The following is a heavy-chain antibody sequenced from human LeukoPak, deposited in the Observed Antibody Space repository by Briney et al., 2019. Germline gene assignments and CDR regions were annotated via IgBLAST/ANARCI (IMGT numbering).Heavy chain of an antibody. CDR3: ARDGGAYTGYDY. D-gene: IGHD5-12*01. CDR2: ISSYSGYT. V-gene: IGHV1-18*01. J-gene: IGHJ4*02. CDR1: GGTFSSYA. Sequence: ASVKVSCKASGGTFSSYAISWVRQAPAQGLEWMGWISSYSGYTNYAQKLQGRVTMTTDTSTGTAYMELRSLRSDDTAVYYCARDGGAYTGYDYWGQGTLVTVSS.